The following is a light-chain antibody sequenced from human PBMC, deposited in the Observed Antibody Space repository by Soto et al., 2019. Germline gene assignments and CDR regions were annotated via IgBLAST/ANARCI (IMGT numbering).Light chain of an antibody. CDR3: SSYAGSNIHYV. CDR2: EVS. Sequence: QSVLTQPPSAPGSPGQTVTISCTGTSSDDGGYNYVSWYQQHPGKAPKLIIYEVSKRPSGVPDRFSGCKSGSTASLTVSGLQAEDEADYYCSSYAGSNIHYVFGTGTKVTVL. J-gene: IGLJ1*01. V-gene: IGLV2-8*01. CDR1: SSDDGGYNY.